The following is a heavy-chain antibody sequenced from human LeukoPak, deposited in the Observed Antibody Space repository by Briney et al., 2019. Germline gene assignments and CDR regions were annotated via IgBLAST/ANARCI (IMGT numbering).Heavy chain of an antibody. CDR3: AKDPPILRWSFDY. Sequence: GGSLRLSCAASGFTLSDYHMNWVRQAPGKGLEWLSSITTISHYIYYAGAVRGRFTISRDNAKNSLYLQMNSLRAEDTAVYYCAKDPPILRWSFDYWGQGTLVTVSS. CDR1: GFTLSDYH. V-gene: IGHV3-21*04. J-gene: IGHJ4*02. CDR2: ITTISHYI. D-gene: IGHD4-23*01.